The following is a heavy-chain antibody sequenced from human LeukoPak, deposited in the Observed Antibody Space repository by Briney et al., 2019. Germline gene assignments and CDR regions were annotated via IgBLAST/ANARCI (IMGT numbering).Heavy chain of an antibody. Sequence: PSETLSLTSTVSGGSISSYYWSWIRQPPGKGLEWIGYIYYSGSTNYNPSLKSRVTISVDTSKNQFSLKLSSVTAADTAVYYCARAIGSGWYVYYFDYWGQGTLVTVSS. CDR3: ARAIGSGWYVYYFDY. D-gene: IGHD6-19*01. CDR1: GGSISSYY. CDR2: IYYSGST. V-gene: IGHV4-59*01. J-gene: IGHJ4*02.